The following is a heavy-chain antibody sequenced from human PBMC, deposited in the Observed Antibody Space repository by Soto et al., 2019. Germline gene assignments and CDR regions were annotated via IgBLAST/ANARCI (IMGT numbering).Heavy chain of an antibody. Sequence: GGSLRPSCAASGFNFSIYWRHWVRQAPAKGLGWVSRINSDGSATYYAESVKGRFTISRDNAKNTLYLQMHSPRAEDTAVYYCVRGGAYGDYRRDYWGQGTPVTVSS. CDR2: INSDGSAT. CDR3: VRGGAYGDYRRDY. V-gene: IGHV3-74*01. J-gene: IGHJ4*02. D-gene: IGHD4-17*01. CDR1: GFNFSIYW.